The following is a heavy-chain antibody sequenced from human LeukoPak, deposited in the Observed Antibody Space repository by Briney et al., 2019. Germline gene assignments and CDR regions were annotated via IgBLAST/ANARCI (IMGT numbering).Heavy chain of an antibody. D-gene: IGHD6-13*01. V-gene: IGHV3-33*03. CDR2: IWPDGSNK. CDR3: AGEYKQQPSR. CDR1: GFTFNSYG. J-gene: IGHJ4*02. Sequence: GGSLRLSCAASGFTFNSYGMFWVRQAPGKGLEWVAFIWPDGSNKLYGDSVKGRFTISRDNAKNSLYLQMNSLRAEDTAVYYCAGEYKQQPSRWGQGTLVTVSS.